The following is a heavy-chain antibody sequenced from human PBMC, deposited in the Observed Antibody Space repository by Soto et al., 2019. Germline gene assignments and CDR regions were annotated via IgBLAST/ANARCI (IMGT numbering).Heavy chain of an antibody. V-gene: IGHV3-48*03. CDR1: GFIFIEYA. J-gene: IGHJ6*02. Sequence: GGSLRLSCEVSGFIFIEYALSWVRQSPGKGLEWVSYIGSNGRDIYDADSVNGRFNITRDDDKSTLYLEMNSLSAEDTAVCYWVRAPGPMYYAMDAWGQGTMVTVSS. CDR3: VRAPGPMYYAMDA. CDR2: IGSNGRDI. D-gene: IGHD2-8*01.